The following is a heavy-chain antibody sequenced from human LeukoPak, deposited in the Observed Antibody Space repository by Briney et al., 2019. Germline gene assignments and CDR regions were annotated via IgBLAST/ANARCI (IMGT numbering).Heavy chain of an antibody. J-gene: IGHJ4*02. V-gene: IGHV3-33*01. D-gene: IGHD6-19*01. CDR3: ARDPHPNGWSDFDY. CDR1: GFTLSSHG. CDR2: IWYDGSKE. Sequence: SGGSLRLSCAASGFTLSSHGMHWVRQAPGRGLEWVAVIWYDGSKEYYAESVKGRFTISRDISKNTLYLQMNSLRAVDTAVYYCARDPHPNGWSDFDYWGQGTLVTVSS.